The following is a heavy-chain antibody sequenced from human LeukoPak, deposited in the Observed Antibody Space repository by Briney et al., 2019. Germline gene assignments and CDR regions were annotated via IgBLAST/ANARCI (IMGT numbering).Heavy chain of an antibody. V-gene: IGHV3-23*01. J-gene: IGHJ4*02. Sequence: GGSLRLSCAASGFTFSSYAMSWVRQAPGKGLEWVSAINSAGSTYYGDSVRGRFTISRDNSKNVLYLQMNSLRAEDTALYYCAKDQNTVATAPFDYWGQGTLVTVSS. CDR2: INSAGST. CDR3: AKDQNTVATAPFDY. CDR1: GFTFSSYA. D-gene: IGHD4-17*01.